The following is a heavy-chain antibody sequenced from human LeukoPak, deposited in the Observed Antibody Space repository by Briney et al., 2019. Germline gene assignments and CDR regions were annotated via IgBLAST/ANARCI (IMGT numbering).Heavy chain of an antibody. CDR3: ALAGDGYRFDY. D-gene: IGHD5-24*01. V-gene: IGHV4-61*01. CDR1: GGSVSSGSYY. Sequence: PSETLSLTCTVSGGSVSSGSYYWSWIRQPPGKGLEWIGYIYYSGSTNYNPSLKSRVTISVDTSKKQFSLKLSSVTAADTAVYYCALAGDGYRFDYWGQGTLVTVSS. J-gene: IGHJ4*02. CDR2: IYYSGST.